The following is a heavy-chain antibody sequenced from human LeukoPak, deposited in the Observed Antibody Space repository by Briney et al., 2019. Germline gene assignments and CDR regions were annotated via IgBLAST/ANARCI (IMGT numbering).Heavy chain of an antibody. CDR3: ARAGREQQLGPQDY. CDR2: INPNSGGT. Sequence: ASVKVSCKTSGYTFTGYYMHWVRQAPGQGLEWMGWINPNSGGTNCAQKFQGWVTMTRDTSISTAYMELSRLRSDDTAVYYCARAGREQQLGPQDYWGQGTLVTVSS. V-gene: IGHV1-2*04. J-gene: IGHJ4*02. CDR1: GYTFTGYY. D-gene: IGHD6-13*01.